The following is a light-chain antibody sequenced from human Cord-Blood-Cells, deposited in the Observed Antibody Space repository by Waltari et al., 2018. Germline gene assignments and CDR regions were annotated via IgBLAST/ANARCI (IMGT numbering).Light chain of an antibody. Sequence: QSALTQPASVSGSPGQSLTIPCPGTSSDVGGYNYVSWYQQHPGKAPKLMIYDVSKRPSGVSNRFSGSKSGNTASLTISGLQAEDEADYYCSSYTSSSTLVFGGGTKLTVL. J-gene: IGLJ2*01. CDR3: SSYTSSSTLV. CDR2: DVS. V-gene: IGLV2-14*01. CDR1: SSDVGGYNY.